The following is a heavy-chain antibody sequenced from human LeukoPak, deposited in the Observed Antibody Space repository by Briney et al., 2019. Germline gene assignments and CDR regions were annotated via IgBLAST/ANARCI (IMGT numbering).Heavy chain of an antibody. V-gene: IGHV4-59*01. J-gene: IGHJ6*02. CDR3: ARELWFGEYGRDYYYYGMDV. CDR1: GGSISSYY. D-gene: IGHD3-10*01. Sequence: SETLSLTCTVSGGSISSYYWSWIRQPPGKGLEWIGYIYYGGSTNYNPSLKSRVTISVDTSKNQFSLKLSSVTAADTAVYYCARELWFGEYGRDYYYYGMDVWGQGTTVTVSS. CDR2: IYYGGST.